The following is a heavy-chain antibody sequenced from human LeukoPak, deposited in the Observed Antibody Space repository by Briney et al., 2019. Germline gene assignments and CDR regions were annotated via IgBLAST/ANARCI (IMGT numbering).Heavy chain of an antibody. CDR3: ARVSMTTVTTRGYYFDY. J-gene: IGHJ4*02. V-gene: IGHV1-3*01. D-gene: IGHD4-17*01. Sequence: ASVKVSCKASGYTFTSYAMHWVRQAPGQRLEWMGWINAGNGNTKYSQKFQGRVTITRDTSASTAYMELSSLRSEDTAVYYCARVSMTTVTTRGYYFDYWGQGTLVTVSA. CDR1: GYTFTSYA. CDR2: INAGNGNT.